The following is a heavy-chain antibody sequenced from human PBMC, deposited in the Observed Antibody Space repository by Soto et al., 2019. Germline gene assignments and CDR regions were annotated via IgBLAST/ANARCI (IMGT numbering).Heavy chain of an antibody. J-gene: IGHJ4*02. CDR1: GFTFSSSW. V-gene: IGHV3-74*01. D-gene: IGHD2-8*01. Sequence: EVQLVESGGGLVQPGGSLRLSCAASGFTFSSSWMHWVRQAPGKGLVWVSSMNGDGGTTDYADSVKGRFTISRDNAKNTLYLQMHSLRGEDTAVYYFASIGDPTFVCCGQGTLVTVSS. CDR3: ASIGDPTFVC. CDR2: MNGDGGTT.